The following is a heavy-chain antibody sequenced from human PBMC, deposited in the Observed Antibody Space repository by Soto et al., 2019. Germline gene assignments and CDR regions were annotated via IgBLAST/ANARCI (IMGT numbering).Heavy chain of an antibody. CDR3: ARDQHMYGSGSWTWFDP. J-gene: IGHJ5*02. CDR1: GGTFSSYA. V-gene: IGHV1-69*06. D-gene: IGHD3-10*01. CDR2: IIPIFGTA. Sequence: QVQLVQSGAEVKKPGSSVKVSCKASGGTFSSYAISWVRQAPGQGLEWMGGIIPIFGTANYAQKFQGRVTITADKSTRTAYMELSSLRSEDTAVYYCARDQHMYGSGSWTWFDPWGQGTLVTVSS.